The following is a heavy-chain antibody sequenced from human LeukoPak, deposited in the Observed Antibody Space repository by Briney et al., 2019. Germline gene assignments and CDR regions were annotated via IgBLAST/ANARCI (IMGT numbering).Heavy chain of an antibody. Sequence: GGSLRLSCAASGFTFSSYSMNWVRQAPGKGLEWVSSISSSSSYIYYADSVKGRFTISRDNAKNSLYLQMNSLRAEDTAVYYCARDAYDILTGYSHYYYYYMDVWGKGTTVTVSS. CDR1: GFTFSSYS. V-gene: IGHV3-21*01. D-gene: IGHD3-9*01. J-gene: IGHJ6*03. CDR3: ARDAYDILTGYSHYYYYYMDV. CDR2: ISSSSSYI.